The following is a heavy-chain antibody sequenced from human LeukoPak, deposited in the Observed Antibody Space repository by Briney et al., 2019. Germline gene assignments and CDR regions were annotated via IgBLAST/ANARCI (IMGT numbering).Heavy chain of an antibody. D-gene: IGHD3-10*01. CDR2: INPNSGGT. Sequence: ASVKVSCKASGYTFTGYYMHWVRQAPGQGLEWMGWINPNSGGTNYAQKFQGRVTMTRDTSISTAYMELSRLRSDDTAVYYCASWNGSGSYYRPYYYYMDVWGKGTTVTVSS. CDR3: ASWNGSGSYYRPYYYYMDV. V-gene: IGHV1-2*02. J-gene: IGHJ6*03. CDR1: GYTFTGYY.